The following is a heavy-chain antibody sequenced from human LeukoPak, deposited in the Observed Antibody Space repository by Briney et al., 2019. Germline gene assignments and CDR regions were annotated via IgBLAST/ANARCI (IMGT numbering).Heavy chain of an antibody. CDR2: ISYDGSNK. Sequence: PGGYLRLYGAASGFSFNSYGFHWVRQAPGEGLEGVAFISYDGSNKESAEGRFTISRDNSKNTLYLQMKSLGPADTAVYYCAKDRWIRGFTYDEGFDIWGQGTRVTVSS. V-gene: IGHV3-30*18. CDR3: AKDRWIRGFTYDEGFDI. J-gene: IGHJ3*02. D-gene: IGHD3-22*01. CDR1: GFSFNSYG.